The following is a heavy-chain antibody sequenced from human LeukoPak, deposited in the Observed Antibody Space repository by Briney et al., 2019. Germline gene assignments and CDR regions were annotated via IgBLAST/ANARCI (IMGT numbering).Heavy chain of an antibody. D-gene: IGHD4-23*01. CDR3: AREFGGNTRAFDI. CDR2: ISYDGSNK. V-gene: IGHV3-30*03. Sequence: GGSLRLSCAASGFTFSSYGMHWVRQAPGKGLEWGAVISYDGSNKYYADSVKGRFTISRDNSKNTLYLQMNSLRAEDTAVYYCAREFGGNTRAFDIWGQGTMVTVSS. CDR1: GFTFSSYG. J-gene: IGHJ3*02.